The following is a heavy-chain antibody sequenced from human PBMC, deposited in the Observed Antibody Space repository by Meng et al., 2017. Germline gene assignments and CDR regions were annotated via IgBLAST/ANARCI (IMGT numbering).Heavy chain of an antibody. V-gene: IGHV1-2*06. Sequence: ASVKVSCKASGGTFSSYAISWVRQAPGQGLEGMGRSNPNSGGTNYAQKFQGRVTMTRDASISTAYMELSRLGSDDTAVYYCARVASRDGYIDAFDICAQAI. CDR3: ARVASRDGYIDAFDI. D-gene: IGHD5-24*01. J-gene: IGHJ3*02. CDR1: GGTFSSYA. CDR2: SNPNSGGT.